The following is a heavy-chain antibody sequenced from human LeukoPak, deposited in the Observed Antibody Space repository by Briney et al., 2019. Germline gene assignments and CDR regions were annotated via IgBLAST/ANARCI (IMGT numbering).Heavy chain of an antibody. J-gene: IGHJ3*02. V-gene: IGHV3-23*01. CDR3: ARGYYDSSGYYYGEIEDAFDI. CDR1: GFTFSSYG. D-gene: IGHD3-22*01. CDR2: ISGSGGST. Sequence: GGSLRLSCAASGFTFSSYGMSWVRQAPGKGLEWVSAISGSGGSTYYAASVKGRFTFSRDTAKTSLYLQMNSLRAEDTALYHCARGYYDSSGYYYGEIEDAFDIWGQGTMVTVSS.